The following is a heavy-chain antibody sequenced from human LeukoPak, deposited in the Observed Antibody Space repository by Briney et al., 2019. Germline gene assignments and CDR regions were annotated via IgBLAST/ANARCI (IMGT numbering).Heavy chain of an antibody. J-gene: IGHJ4*02. V-gene: IGHV7-4-1*02. CDR3: ARDTTEYDSSDYYSIDFDY. Sequence: GASVKVSCKASGYSFTSYAMNWVRQAPGQGLEWMGWINTNTGNPTYAQGFTGRFVFSLDTSVSTAYLQISSLKAEDTAVYYCARDTTEYDSSDYYSIDFDYWGQGTLVTVSS. D-gene: IGHD3-22*01. CDR2: INTNTGNP. CDR1: GYSFTSYA.